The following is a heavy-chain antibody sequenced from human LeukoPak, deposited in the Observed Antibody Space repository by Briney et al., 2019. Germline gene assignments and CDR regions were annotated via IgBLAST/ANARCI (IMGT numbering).Heavy chain of an antibody. CDR1: GFTFSSYG. D-gene: IGHD3-3*01. J-gene: IGHJ4*02. CDR2: IRYDGSSK. V-gene: IGHV3-33*01. Sequence: GRSLRLFCAASGFTFSSYGMHWVRQAPGKGLEWVAVIRYDGSSKYYADSVKGRFTISRDNSKNTLYLQMNSLRAEDTAVYYCARGKGFTISFIDHWGQRTLVTVSS. CDR3: ARGKGFTISFIDH.